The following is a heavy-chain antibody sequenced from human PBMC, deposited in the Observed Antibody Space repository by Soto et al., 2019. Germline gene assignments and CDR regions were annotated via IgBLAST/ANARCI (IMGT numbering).Heavy chain of an antibody. V-gene: IGHV3-53*01. J-gene: IGHJ6*02. Sequence: GGSLRLSCAASGFTVSSNYMSWVRQAPGKGLEWVSVIYSGGSTYYADSVKGRFTISRDNSKNTLYLQMNSLRAEDTAVYYCARGPVDTAMAPYYYYGMEVWGQGTTVTVSS. D-gene: IGHD5-18*01. CDR1: GFTVSSNY. CDR3: ARGPVDTAMAPYYYYGMEV. CDR2: IYSGGST.